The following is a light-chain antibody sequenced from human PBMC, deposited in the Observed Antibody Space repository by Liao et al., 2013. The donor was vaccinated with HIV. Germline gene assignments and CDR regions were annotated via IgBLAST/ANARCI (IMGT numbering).Light chain of an antibody. J-gene: IGLJ1*01. CDR2: HDY. CDR1: GLGI. CDR3: QLWDRSSAHPCV. V-gene: IGLV3-1*01. Sequence: SYEVTQPPSVSVSPGQTARIACSGNGLGITSWYQLKPGQSPQVVIHHDYQRPSGIPDRFSGSRSGNTATLTISRAEAGDEADYYCQLWDRSSAHPCVFGPGTKVTVL.